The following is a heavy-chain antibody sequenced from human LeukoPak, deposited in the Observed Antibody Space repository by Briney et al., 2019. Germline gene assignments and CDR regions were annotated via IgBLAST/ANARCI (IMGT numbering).Heavy chain of an antibody. CDR2: ISAYNGNT. D-gene: IGHD3-9*01. CDR3: ARDFDPPRLFSADVLYYYYMDV. CDR1: GYTFTSYG. J-gene: IGHJ6*03. V-gene: IGHV1-18*01. Sequence: ASVKVSCKASGYTFTSYGISWVRQAPGQGLEWMGWISAYNGNTNYAQKLQGRVTMTTDTSTGTAYMELRSLRSDDTAVYYCARDFDPPRLFSADVLYYYYMDVWGKGTTVTVSS.